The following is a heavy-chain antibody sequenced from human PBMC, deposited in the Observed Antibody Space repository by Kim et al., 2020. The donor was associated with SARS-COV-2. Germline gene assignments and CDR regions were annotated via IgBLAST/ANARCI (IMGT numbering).Heavy chain of an antibody. CDR3: VKAYSSSWYFYPGGGDAFDI. Sequence: GGSLRLSCSASGFTFSSYAMHWVRQAPGKGLEYVSAISSNGGSTYYADSVKGRFTISRDNSKNTLYLQMSSLRAEDTAVYYCVKAYSSSWYFYPGGGDAFDIWGQGTMVTVSS. D-gene: IGHD6-13*01. J-gene: IGHJ3*02. CDR1: GFTFSSYA. CDR2: ISSNGGST. V-gene: IGHV3-64D*06.